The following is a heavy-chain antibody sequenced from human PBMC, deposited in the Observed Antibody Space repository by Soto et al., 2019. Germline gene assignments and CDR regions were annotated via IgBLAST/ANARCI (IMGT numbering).Heavy chain of an antibody. V-gene: IGHV1-18*01. CDR3: ARDYRDSCGEKSCIYFDF. D-gene: IGHD2-21*01. J-gene: IGHJ4*02. CDR2: IIANIGDT. CDR1: GYTFSSYG. Sequence: QVQLVQSGAEVKEPGASVRVSCKASGYTFSSYGFSWVRQAPGQGLEWVAWIIANIGDTNSAQKYKGRVTLTTDKSTSTAYMGPESLTSHATATYYCARDYRDSCGEKSCIYFDFCGQGTLVT.